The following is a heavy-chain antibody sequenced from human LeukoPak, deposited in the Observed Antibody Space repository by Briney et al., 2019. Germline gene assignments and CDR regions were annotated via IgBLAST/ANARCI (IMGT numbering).Heavy chain of an antibody. CDR1: GFTFSRNW. J-gene: IGHJ4*02. CDR3: AKIDAY. Sequence: GGSLRLSCAASGFTFSRNWMHWVRQAPGKGLVWVSRINSDGSITNYADSVKGRFTISRDNPKNTLYLQMSSLRAEDTAVYYCAKIDAYWGQGTLVTVSS. V-gene: IGHV3-74*01. CDR2: INSDGSIT.